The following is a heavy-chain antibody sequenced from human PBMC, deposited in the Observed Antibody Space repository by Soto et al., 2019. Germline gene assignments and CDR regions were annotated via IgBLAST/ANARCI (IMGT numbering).Heavy chain of an antibody. CDR2: IHSDGSST. J-gene: IGHJ3*01. Sequence: GGSLRLSCTASGFTFSNYWMHWVRQAPGKGLVWVSRIHSDGSSTFYADSVKGRFTISRDNAKKMVYLQMNSLRAEDTAVYYCARDNWNTVWGQGTMVTVSS. CDR1: GFTFSNYW. CDR3: ARDNWNTV. V-gene: IGHV3-74*01. D-gene: IGHD1-20*01.